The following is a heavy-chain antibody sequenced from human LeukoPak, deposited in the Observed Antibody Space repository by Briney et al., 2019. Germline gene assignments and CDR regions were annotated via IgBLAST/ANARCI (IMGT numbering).Heavy chain of an antibody. J-gene: IGHJ4*02. Sequence: GGSLRLSCAASGFTFSSYSMNWVRQAPGKGLEWVSYISSSGSTIYYADSVKGRFTISRDYAKNSLYLQMNSLRAEDTAVYYCARSLAAAGDDYWGQGTLVTVSS. V-gene: IGHV3-48*04. CDR3: ARSLAAAGDDY. D-gene: IGHD6-13*01. CDR2: ISSSGSTI. CDR1: GFTFSSYS.